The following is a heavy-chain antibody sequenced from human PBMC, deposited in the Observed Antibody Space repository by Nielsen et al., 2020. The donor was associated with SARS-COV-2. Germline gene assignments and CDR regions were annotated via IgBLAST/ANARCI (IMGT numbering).Heavy chain of an antibody. CDR1: GFIFSSYR. J-gene: IGHJ4*02. V-gene: IGHV3-74*03. D-gene: IGHD2-15*01. Sequence: GESLKISCAASGFIFSSYRMHWVRQAPGKGLVWVSHINPDDSRTTYADSVKGRFTISRDNAKNTLYLQMNSLRAEDTAVYYCTRGFYSQSDCWGQGTLVTVSS. CDR2: INPDDSRT. CDR3: TRGFYSQSDC.